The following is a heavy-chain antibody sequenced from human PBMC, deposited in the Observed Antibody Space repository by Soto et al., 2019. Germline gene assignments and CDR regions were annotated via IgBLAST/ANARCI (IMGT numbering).Heavy chain of an antibody. Sequence: QVQLQESDPGLVKPSETLSLTCTVSGGSISSYYWSWIRQPPGKGLEWIGYIYYSGSTNYNPSLKSRVTISVDTSKNQFSLKLSSVTAADTAVYYCARDYEGEYYYYGMDVWGQGTTVTVSS. CDR2: IYYSGST. CDR3: ARDYEGEYYYYGMDV. CDR1: GGSISSYY. J-gene: IGHJ6*02. D-gene: IGHD3-16*01. V-gene: IGHV4-59*01.